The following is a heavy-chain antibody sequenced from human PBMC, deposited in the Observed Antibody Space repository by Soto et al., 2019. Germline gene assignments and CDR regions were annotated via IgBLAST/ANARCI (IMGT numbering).Heavy chain of an antibody. D-gene: IGHD6-19*01. CDR2: MNPNTGGA. CDR3: AIVISTIGSKQWLAQTKHQAVDY. J-gene: IGHJ4*02. Sequence: QVNLVQSGAEVKKPGASVKVSCKASGYNFNGYYIHWVRQAPGQGLEWMGWMNPNTGGANYAQKFQGKVIMTTDSSISPAYLEMRSLTSDDTAVYSCAIVISTIGSKQWLAQTKHQAVDYWCQGTLVTVSS. V-gene: IGHV1-2*02. CDR1: GYNFNGYY.